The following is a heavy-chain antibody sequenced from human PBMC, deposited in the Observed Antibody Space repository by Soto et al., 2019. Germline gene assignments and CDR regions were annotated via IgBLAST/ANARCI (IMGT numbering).Heavy chain of an antibody. J-gene: IGHJ4*02. CDR2: ISGSGVST. D-gene: IGHD3-22*01. Sequence: GALRLSCAASGFTFSSYAMSWVRQAPGKGLEWVSAISGSGVSTYYADSVKGRFTISRDNSKNTLYLQMNSLRAEDTAVYYCAKSPGMYYYDSSGPPAYWGQGTLVTVSS. CDR1: GFTFSSYA. CDR3: AKSPGMYYYDSSGPPAY. V-gene: IGHV3-23*01.